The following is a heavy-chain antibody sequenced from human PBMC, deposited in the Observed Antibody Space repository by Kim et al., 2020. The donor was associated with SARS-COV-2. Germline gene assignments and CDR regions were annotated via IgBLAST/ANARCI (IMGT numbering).Heavy chain of an antibody. CDR3: ATAYCGGDCYSFYYDYGLNV. CDR2: IVLGSGNT. V-gene: IGHV1-58*02. CDR1: GSTFTSSV. J-gene: IGHJ6*02. D-gene: IGHD2-21*02. Sequence: SVKVSCKASGSTFTSSVMQWVRQARGQRLEWIGWIVLGSGNTHYAQKFQERVTITGDMSTSTAYMELSSLRSEDTAVYYCATAYCGGDCYSFYYDYGLNVWGQGTTVTVSS.